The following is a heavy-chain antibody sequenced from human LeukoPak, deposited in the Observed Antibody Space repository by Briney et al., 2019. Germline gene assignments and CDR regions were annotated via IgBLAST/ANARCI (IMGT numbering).Heavy chain of an antibody. Sequence: GGSLRLSCAASGFTFDDYAMHWVRQAPGKGLEWVSGISWNSGSMGYADSVKGRFTISRDNAKNSLYLQMNSLRAEDTALYYCAKDPFDILTGYFDYWGQGTLVTVSS. CDR3: AKDPFDILTGYFDY. CDR1: GFTFDDYA. V-gene: IGHV3-9*01. D-gene: IGHD3-9*01. J-gene: IGHJ4*02. CDR2: ISWNSGSM.